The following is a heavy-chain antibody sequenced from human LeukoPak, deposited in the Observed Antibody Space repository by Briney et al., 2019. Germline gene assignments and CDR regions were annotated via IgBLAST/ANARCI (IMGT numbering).Heavy chain of an antibody. D-gene: IGHD3-22*01. CDR3: ARTSYYYDSSGYFDY. CDR2: IFHSGST. V-gene: IGHV4-4*02. CDR1: GGSISNDNW. Sequence: SETLSLTCSLSGGSISNDNWWSWVRQPPGKELEWIGEIFHSGSTNYNPSLKSRLTISLDKSKNQFSLKLSSVTAADTAVYYCARTSYYYDSSGYFDYWGQGTLVTVSS. J-gene: IGHJ4*02.